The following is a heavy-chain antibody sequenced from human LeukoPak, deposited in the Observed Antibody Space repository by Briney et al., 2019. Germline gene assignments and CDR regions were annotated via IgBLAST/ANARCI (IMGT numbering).Heavy chain of an antibody. CDR1: GFTFTNYW. CDR2: IKQDGSEK. V-gene: IGHV3-7*01. J-gene: IGHJ6*01. Sequence: GGSLRLSCAASGFTFTNYWMTWVRQAPGRGLEWVANIKQDGSEKYYVDSVKGRFTISRDNAKNSLYLQMNSLRAEDTAVCYCARGMDVRGQGTTVTVSS. CDR3: ARGMDV.